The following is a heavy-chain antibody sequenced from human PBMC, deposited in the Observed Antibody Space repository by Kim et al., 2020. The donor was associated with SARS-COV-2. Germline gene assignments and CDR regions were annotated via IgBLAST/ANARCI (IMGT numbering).Heavy chain of an antibody. Sequence: ASVKVSCKASGYTFTSYYMHWVRQAPGQGLECMGIINPSGGSTSYAQKFQGRVTMTRDTSTSTVYMELSSLRSEDTAVYYCARDGRIAAAEDWFDPWGQGTLVTVSS. V-gene: IGHV1-46*01. D-gene: IGHD6-13*01. CDR2: INPSGGST. J-gene: IGHJ5*02. CDR3: ARDGRIAAAEDWFDP. CDR1: GYTFTSYY.